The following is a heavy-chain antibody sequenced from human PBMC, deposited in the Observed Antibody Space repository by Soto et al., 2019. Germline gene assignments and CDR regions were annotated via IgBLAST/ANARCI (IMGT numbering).Heavy chain of an antibody. CDR2: IIPIFGTA. CDR3: ARGDWDDYDSRRGSGAFDI. CDR1: GGTFSSYA. J-gene: IGHJ3*02. Sequence: QVQLVQSGAEVKKPGSSVKVSCKASGGTFSSYAISWVRQAPGQGLEWMGGIIPIFGTANYAQKFQGRVTITADEXXSXAXXELSSLRSEDTAVYYCARGDWDDYDSRRGSGAFDIWGQGTMVTVSS. D-gene: IGHD3-22*01. V-gene: IGHV1-69*12.